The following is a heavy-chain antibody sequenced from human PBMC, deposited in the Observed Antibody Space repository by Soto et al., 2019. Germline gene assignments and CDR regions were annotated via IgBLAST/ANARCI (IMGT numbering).Heavy chain of an antibody. CDR2: IYWDDDQ. V-gene: IGHV2-5*02. Sequence: QITLKESGPTLVKPTQTLTLTCTFSGFSLSTSGVGVAWIRQPPGKALEWLALIYWDDDQRYSPSLKSRLTVTKDTSRNQVVFTMTNMDPGDTDTYYCAHRGFRGWYEYCGQGTRVTVSS. CDR1: GFSLSTSGVG. D-gene: IGHD6-19*01. J-gene: IGHJ4*02. CDR3: AHRGFRGWYEY.